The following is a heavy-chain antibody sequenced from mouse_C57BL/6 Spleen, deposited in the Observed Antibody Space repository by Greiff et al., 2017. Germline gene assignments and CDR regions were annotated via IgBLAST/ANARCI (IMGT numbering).Heavy chain of an antibody. Sequence: EVQLQQSGTVLARPGASVKMSCKTSGYTFTSYWMHWVKQRPGQGLEWIGAIYPGNSDTSYNQKFKGKAKLTAVTSASTAYMELRSLTNEDSAVYYCTRNVYYDYYYYAMDYWGQGTAVTVSS. V-gene: IGHV1-5*01. CDR1: GYTFTSYW. J-gene: IGHJ4*01. CDR3: TRNVYYDYYYYAMDY. D-gene: IGHD2-4*01. CDR2: IYPGNSDT.